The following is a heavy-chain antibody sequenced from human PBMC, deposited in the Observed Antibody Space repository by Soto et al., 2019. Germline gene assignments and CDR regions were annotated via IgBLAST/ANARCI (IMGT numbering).Heavy chain of an antibody. CDR1: GYTFTSYG. CDR3: ARDSYDILTGYRYYYYGMDV. D-gene: IGHD3-9*01. CDR2: ISAYNDNT. V-gene: IGHV1-18*01. Sequence: GASVKVSCKASGYTFTSYGISWVRQAPGQGLEWMGWISAYNDNTNYAQKLQGRVTMTTDTSTSTAYMELRSLRSDDTAVYYCARDSYDILTGYRYYYYGMDVWGQGTTVTVSS. J-gene: IGHJ6*02.